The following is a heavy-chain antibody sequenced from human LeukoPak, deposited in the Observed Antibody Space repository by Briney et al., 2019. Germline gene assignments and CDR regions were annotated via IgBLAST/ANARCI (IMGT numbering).Heavy chain of an antibody. Sequence: GASVKVSCKASGGTFSSYAISWVRQAPGQGLEWMGGIIPIFGTANYAQKFQGRVTITRKTSISTAYMELSSLRSEDTAVYYCARGYSTSPLDYWGQGTLVTVSS. CDR2: IIPIFGTA. CDR1: GGTFSSYA. J-gene: IGHJ4*02. D-gene: IGHD6-6*01. V-gene: IGHV1-69*05. CDR3: ARGYSTSPLDY.